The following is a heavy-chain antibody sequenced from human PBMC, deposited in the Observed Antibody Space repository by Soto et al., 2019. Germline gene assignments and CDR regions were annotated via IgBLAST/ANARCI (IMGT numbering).Heavy chain of an antibody. CDR1: GGTFSSYA. Sequence: SVKVSFKASGGTFSSYAISWVRQAPGQGLEWMGGIIPIFGTANYAQKFQGRVTITADESTSKDYMELSSLRSEDTAVYYCAVFRNSGTTSPEGTYSDYWGQ. D-gene: IGHD1-7*01. V-gene: IGHV1-69*13. J-gene: IGHJ4*02. CDR2: IIPIFGTA. CDR3: AVFRNSGTTSPEGTYSDY.